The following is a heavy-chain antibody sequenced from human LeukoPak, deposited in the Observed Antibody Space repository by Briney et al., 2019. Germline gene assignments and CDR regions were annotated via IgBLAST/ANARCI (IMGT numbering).Heavy chain of an antibody. CDR3: AKEGYYGSGSYYDY. V-gene: IGHV3-23*01. D-gene: IGHD3-10*01. Sequence: GGSLRLSCAASGFTFSNYVMSWVRQAPGKGLEWVSGISGSGGSTYYADSVKGRFTISRDNSKNTLYLQMNSLRAEDTAVYYCAKEGYYGSGSYYDYWGQGTLVTVSS. CDR2: ISGSGGST. CDR1: GFTFSNYV. J-gene: IGHJ4*02.